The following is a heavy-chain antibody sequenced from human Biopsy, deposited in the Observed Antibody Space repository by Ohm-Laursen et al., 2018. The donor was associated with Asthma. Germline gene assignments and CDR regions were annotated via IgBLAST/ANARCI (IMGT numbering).Heavy chain of an antibody. D-gene: IGHD3-9*01. CDR3: ARTYYDFLTGQVNDAFAI. CDR1: GYTFTSYG. CDR2: ISAYNGNT. V-gene: IGHV1-18*04. J-gene: IGHJ3*02. Sequence: SVKVSCKASGYTFTSYGISWVRQAPGQGLEWMGWISAYNGNTNYAQKLQGRVTFTADGSTSSAYMELSSLTSEDTAVYYCARTYYDFLTGQVNDAFAIWGQGTMVTVSS.